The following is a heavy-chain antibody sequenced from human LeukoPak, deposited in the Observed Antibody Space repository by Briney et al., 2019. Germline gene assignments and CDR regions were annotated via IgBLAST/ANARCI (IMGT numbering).Heavy chain of an antibody. J-gene: IGHJ4*02. CDR3: ASYTTTTCEAGGECSNFCFHF. CDR2: INPNSGGT. CDR1: GYTFSGYY. V-gene: IGHV1-2*02. Sequence: ASVKVSCKASGYTFSGYYVHWVRQAPGQGLEWMGRINPNSGGTKYAQKFQGRVTMTRDTSISTAYMELSRLRSDDTAVYYCASYTTTTCEAGGECSNFCFHFWGQGTLVTVSS. D-gene: IGHD2-21*01.